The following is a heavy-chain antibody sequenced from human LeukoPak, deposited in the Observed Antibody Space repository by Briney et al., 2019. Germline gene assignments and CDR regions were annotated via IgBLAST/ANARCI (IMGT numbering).Heavy chain of an antibody. Sequence: PGGSLRLSCAASGFTFSSYWMNWARQAPGKGLEWVSSISSSSSYIYYADSVKGRFTISRDNAKNSLYLQMNSLRAEDTAVYYCARDRGIAVAGTWDYWGQGTLVTVSS. J-gene: IGHJ4*02. V-gene: IGHV3-21*01. CDR1: GFTFSSYW. D-gene: IGHD6-19*01. CDR3: ARDRGIAVAGTWDY. CDR2: ISSSSSYI.